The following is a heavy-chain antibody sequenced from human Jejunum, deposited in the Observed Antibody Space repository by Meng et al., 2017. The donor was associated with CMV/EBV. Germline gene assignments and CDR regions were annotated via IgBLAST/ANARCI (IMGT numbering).Heavy chain of an antibody. CDR3: ARGRRNEPLFDY. Sequence: QVQLVKSGDEVKKPGSSLKVACKTSGGSFSTHTFSWVRQAPGQGLEWMGGLIAVFDKTKAAPRFQDRVTFTADESTSTAYMELSSLTFDDTAVYFCARGRRNEPLFDYWGQGTLVTVSS. CDR2: LIAVFDKT. J-gene: IGHJ4*02. CDR1: GGSFSTHT. V-gene: IGHV1-69*13. D-gene: IGHD1-14*01.